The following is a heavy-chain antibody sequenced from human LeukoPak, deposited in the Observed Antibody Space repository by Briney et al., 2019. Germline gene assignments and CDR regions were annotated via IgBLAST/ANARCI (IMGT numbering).Heavy chain of an antibody. Sequence: NPSETLSLTCTVSGGSISNSYRSWIRQPPGKGLEWIGYLYDRGSTNYNPSLKSRVTISIDTSKNRFSLTLSSVTAADTAVYFCARPTASSEGDAFDIWGQGTMVTVSS. CDR2: LYDRGST. CDR3: ARPTASSEGDAFDI. CDR1: GGSISNSY. V-gene: IGHV4-59*08. D-gene: IGHD2-21*02. J-gene: IGHJ3*02.